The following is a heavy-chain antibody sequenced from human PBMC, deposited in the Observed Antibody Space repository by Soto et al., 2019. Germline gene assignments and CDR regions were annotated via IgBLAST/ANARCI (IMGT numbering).Heavy chain of an antibody. CDR1: GFTFSSYG. V-gene: IGHV3-33*01. CDR2: IWYDGSNK. J-gene: IGHJ4*02. Sequence: GGSLRLSCAASGFTFSSYGMHWVRQAPGKGLEWVAVIWYDGSNKYYADSVKGRFTISRDNSKNTLYLQMNSLRAEDTAVYYCARESEDLTSNFDYWGQGTLVTVSS. CDR3: ARESEDLTSNFDY.